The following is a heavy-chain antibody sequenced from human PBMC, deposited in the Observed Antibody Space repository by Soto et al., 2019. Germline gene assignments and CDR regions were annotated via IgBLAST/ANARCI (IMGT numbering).Heavy chain of an antibody. CDR1: GFTFSSYG. V-gene: IGHV3-33*01. CDR2: IWYDGSNK. J-gene: IGHJ4*02. Sequence: GGSLRLSCAASGFTFSSYGMHWVRQAPGKGLEWVAVIWYDGSNKYYADSVKGRFTISRDNSKNTLYLQMNSLRAEDTAVYYCARESEDLTSNFDYWGQGTLVTVSS. CDR3: ARESEDLTSNFDY.